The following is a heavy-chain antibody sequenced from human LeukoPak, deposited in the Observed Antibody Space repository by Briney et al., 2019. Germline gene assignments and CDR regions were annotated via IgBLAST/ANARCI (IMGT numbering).Heavy chain of an antibody. Sequence: TSETLSLTCTVSGGSVNSDDYYWSWIRQPPGKGLEWIGEINHSGSTNYNPSLKSRVTISVDTSKNQFSLKLSSVTAADTAVYYCARRYEYDYDSPLGYWGQGTLVTVSS. CDR3: ARRYEYDYDSPLGY. CDR2: INHSGST. J-gene: IGHJ4*02. CDR1: GGSVNSDDYY. V-gene: IGHV4-61*08. D-gene: IGHD4-17*01.